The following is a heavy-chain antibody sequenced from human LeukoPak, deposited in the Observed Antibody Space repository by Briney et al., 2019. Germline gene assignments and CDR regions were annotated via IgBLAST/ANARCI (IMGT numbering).Heavy chain of an antibody. D-gene: IGHD6-13*01. CDR3: ATHEQQLAKYGGYYYYYGMDV. J-gene: IGHJ6*02. Sequence: HPGGSLRLSCAASGFTFSSYATSWVRQAPGEGLEWVSDISGSGGSTYYAGSVKGRFTISRDNSKTTLYLQMNSLRAEDTAVYYCATHEQQLAKYGGYYYYYGMDVWGQGTTVTVSS. CDR2: ISGSGGST. V-gene: IGHV3-23*01. CDR1: GFTFSSYA.